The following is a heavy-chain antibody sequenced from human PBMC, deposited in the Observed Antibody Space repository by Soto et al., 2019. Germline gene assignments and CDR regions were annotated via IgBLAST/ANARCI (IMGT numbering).Heavy chain of an antibody. Sequence: GASVKVSCKASGDTFTSYYMHWVRQAPGQGLEWMGIINPSGGSTSYAQKFQGRVTMTRDTSTSTVYMELSSLRSEDTAVYYCARVDTYYDFWSGYYEGPYYYYGMEVWGQGTTVTVSS. J-gene: IGHJ6*02. D-gene: IGHD3-3*01. V-gene: IGHV1-46*01. CDR3: ARVDTYYDFWSGYYEGPYYYYGMEV. CDR2: INPSGGST. CDR1: GDTFTSYY.